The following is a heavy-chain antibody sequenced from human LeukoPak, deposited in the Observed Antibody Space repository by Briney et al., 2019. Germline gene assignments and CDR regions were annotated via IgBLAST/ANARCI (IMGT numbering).Heavy chain of an antibody. V-gene: IGHV3-48*03. CDR2: ISSSGSTI. J-gene: IGHJ4*02. Sequence: GGPLRLSCAASGFTFSSYEMNWVRQAPGKGLEWVSYISSSGSTIYYADSVKGRFTISRDNAKNSLYLQMNSLRAEDTAVYYCARVEMATIGVDYWGQGTLVTVSS. CDR1: GFTFSSYE. CDR3: ARVEMATIGVDY. D-gene: IGHD5-24*01.